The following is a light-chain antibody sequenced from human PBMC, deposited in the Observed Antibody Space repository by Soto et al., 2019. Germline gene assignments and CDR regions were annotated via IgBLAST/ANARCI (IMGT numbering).Light chain of an antibody. Sequence: DIQMPLSPSTLSTSVVDRVTITCRASQSISSWLAWYQQKPGKPPKLLIYKASTLKSGVPSRFSGSVSGTDFTLTISSLQPEDFATYYCQQSYSTPRTFGQGTKVDIK. CDR1: QSISSW. J-gene: IGKJ1*01. CDR2: KAS. V-gene: IGKV1-5*03. CDR3: QQSYSTPRT.